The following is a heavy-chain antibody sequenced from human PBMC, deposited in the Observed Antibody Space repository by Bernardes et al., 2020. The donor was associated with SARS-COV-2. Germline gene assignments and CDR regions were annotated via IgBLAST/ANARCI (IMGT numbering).Heavy chain of an antibody. J-gene: IGHJ3*02. CDR2: IDPKTGVT. CDR1: GYTFSAYY. CDR3: ARHASVYYNAGDPFDI. V-gene: IGHV1-2*02. Sequence: ASVKVSCKTSGYTFSAYYMHWVRVAPGQGLEWMGWIDPKTGVTDYTQKFQGRVTMTRDTSITTAYMELSRLTSDDTAVYYCARHASVYYNAGDPFDIWGQGTMVTVSS. D-gene: IGHD2-8*01.